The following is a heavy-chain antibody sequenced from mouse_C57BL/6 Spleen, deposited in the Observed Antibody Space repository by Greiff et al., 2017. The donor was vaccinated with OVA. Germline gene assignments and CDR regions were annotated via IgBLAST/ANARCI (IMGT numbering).Heavy chain of an antibody. D-gene: IGHD1-1*01. CDR1: GYTFTSYW. V-gene: IGHV1-61*01. J-gene: IGHJ4*01. Sequence: QQPGAELVRPGSSVKLSCKASGYTFTSYWMDWVKQRPGQGLEWIGNIYPSDSETHYNQKFKDKATLTVDKSSSTAYMQLSSLTSEDSAVYYCARFGFITTVVATDYYAMDYWGQGTSVTVSS. CDR3: ARFGFITTVVATDYYAMDY. CDR2: IYPSDSET.